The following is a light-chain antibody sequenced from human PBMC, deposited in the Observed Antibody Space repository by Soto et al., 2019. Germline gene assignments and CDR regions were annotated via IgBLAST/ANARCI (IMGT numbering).Light chain of an antibody. CDR2: EVT. J-gene: IGLJ3*02. Sequence: QPVLTQTASVSASPGQSITISCTGTSSDVGGYNFVSWYQQHPGKAPKLIIHEVTNRLSGVSNRFSGSKSGNTASLTISGLQAEDEAVYYCCSHSTSITWMFGGGTKVTVL. CDR1: SSDVGGYNF. CDR3: CSHSTSITWM. V-gene: IGLV2-14*03.